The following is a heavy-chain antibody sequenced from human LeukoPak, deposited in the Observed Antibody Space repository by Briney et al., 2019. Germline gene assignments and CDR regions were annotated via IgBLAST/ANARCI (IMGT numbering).Heavy chain of an antibody. D-gene: IGHD6-19*01. J-gene: IGHJ5*02. CDR3: ASSLWGYSST. CDR2: IYYSGST. Sequence: SETLSLTCTVSGGSISSYYWSWIRQPPGKGLEWIGYIYYSGSTNCDPSLKSRVTISVDTSKNQFSLKLSSVTAADTAVYYCASSLWGYSSTWGQGTLVTVSS. CDR1: GGSISSYY. V-gene: IGHV4-59*01.